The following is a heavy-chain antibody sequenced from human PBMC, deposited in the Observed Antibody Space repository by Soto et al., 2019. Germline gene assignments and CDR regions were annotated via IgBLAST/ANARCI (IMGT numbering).Heavy chain of an antibody. CDR3: ARGQFDDSSGGFDY. CDR2: IWYDGSNK. J-gene: IGHJ4*02. CDR1: GFTFSSYG. Sequence: QVQLVESGGGVVQPGRSLRLSCAASGFTFSSYGMHWVRQAPGKGLEWVATIWYDGSNKYYADFVKGRFTISRDDSKNTLYLHMHSLRAEDTAVYYCARGQFDDSSGGFDYWGQGTLVTVSS. V-gene: IGHV3-33*01. D-gene: IGHD3-22*01.